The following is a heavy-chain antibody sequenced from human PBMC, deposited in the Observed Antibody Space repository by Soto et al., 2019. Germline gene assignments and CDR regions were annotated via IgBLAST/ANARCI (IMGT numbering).Heavy chain of an antibody. J-gene: IGHJ6*02. CDR2: INHSGST. V-gene: IGHV4-34*01. CDR1: GGSFSGYY. CDR3: ARWFGELLFSRYYYYCMDV. Sequence: SETLSLTCAVYGGSFSGYYWSWIRQPPGKGLEWIGEINHSGSTNYNPSLKSRVTISVDTSKNQFSLKLSSVTAADTAVYYCARWFGELLFSRYYYYCMDVWGQGTTVT. D-gene: IGHD3-10*01.